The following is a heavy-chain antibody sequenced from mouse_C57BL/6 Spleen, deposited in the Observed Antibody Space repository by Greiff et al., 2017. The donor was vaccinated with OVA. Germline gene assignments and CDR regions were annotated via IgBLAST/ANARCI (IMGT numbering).Heavy chain of an antibody. V-gene: IGHV6-6*01. J-gene: IGHJ3*01. CDR3: TRKRTTVVEEDWFAY. CDR1: GFTFSDAW. CDR2: IRNKANNHAT. Sequence: EVKVVESGGGLVQPGGSMKLSCAASGFTFSDAWMDWVRQSPEKGLEWVAEIRNKANNHATYYAESVKGRFTISRDDSKSSVYLQMNSLRAEDTGIYYCTRKRTTVVEEDWFAYWGQGTLVTVSA. D-gene: IGHD1-1*01.